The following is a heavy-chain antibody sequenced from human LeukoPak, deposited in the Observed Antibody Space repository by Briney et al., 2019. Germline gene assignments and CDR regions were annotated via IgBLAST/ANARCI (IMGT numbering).Heavy chain of an antibody. J-gene: IGHJ4*02. Sequence: SGTLSLTCAVSGASISSSYWWSWVRQPPGKGLEWIGEIYHSGGTNYKPSLKSRVTISLDKSKNQFSLKLSSVTAADTAVYYCARDLRGMVDYWGQGTLVAVSS. CDR1: GASISSSYW. CDR2: IYHSGGT. CDR3: ARDLRGMVDY. D-gene: IGHD3-16*01. V-gene: IGHV4-4*02.